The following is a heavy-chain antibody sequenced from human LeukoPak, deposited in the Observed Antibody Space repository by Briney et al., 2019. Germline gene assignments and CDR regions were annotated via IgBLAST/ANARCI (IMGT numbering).Heavy chain of an antibody. CDR1: GGSFSGYY. D-gene: IGHD5-24*01. J-gene: IGHJ5*02. CDR3: ASDIEAVEIHLFWT. CDR2: INHSGST. V-gene: IGHV4-34*01. Sequence: SETLSLTCAVYGGSFSGYYWSWIRQPPGKGLEWIGEINHSGSTNYNPSLKSRVTISVDTSKNQFSLKLSSVTAAGTAVYYCASDIEAVEIHLFWTWGQGTLVTVSS.